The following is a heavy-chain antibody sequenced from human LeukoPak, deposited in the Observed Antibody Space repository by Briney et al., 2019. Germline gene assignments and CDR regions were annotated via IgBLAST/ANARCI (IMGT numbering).Heavy chain of an antibody. CDR1: GGSISSHY. CDR3: ARDLWFGDYYYYGMDV. V-gene: IGHV4-59*11. Sequence: SETLSLTCTVSGGSISSHYWSWIRQPPGKGLEWIGYIYYSGNTNYNPSLKSRVTISVDTSKNQFSLKLSSVTAADTAVYYCARDLWFGDYYYYGMDVWGQGTTVTVSS. D-gene: IGHD3-10*01. J-gene: IGHJ6*02. CDR2: IYYSGNT.